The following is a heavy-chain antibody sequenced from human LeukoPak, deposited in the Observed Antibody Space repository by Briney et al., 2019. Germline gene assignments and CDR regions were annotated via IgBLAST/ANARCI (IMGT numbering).Heavy chain of an antibody. Sequence: GSLLLSCASSGFYFGAYEMNWARRAQGKGLEWFAYFAGSDTTTYYADSVKGRFTISRDNAKNSLYLQMNSLRAEDTALYYCTTLGYHLDSWGQGTLVTVSS. CDR3: TTLGYHLDS. D-gene: IGHD3-22*01. V-gene: IGHV3-48*03. CDR1: GFYFGAYE. J-gene: IGHJ4*02. CDR2: FAGSDTTT.